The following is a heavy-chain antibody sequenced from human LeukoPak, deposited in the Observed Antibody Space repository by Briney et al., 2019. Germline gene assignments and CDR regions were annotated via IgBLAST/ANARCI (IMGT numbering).Heavy chain of an antibody. J-gene: IGHJ4*02. CDR1: GGSISSGGYS. V-gene: IGHV4-30-2*01. D-gene: IGHD4-17*01. Sequence: TLSLTCAVSGGSISSGGYSWSWIRQPPGKGLEWIGYIYHSGSTYYNPSLKSRVTISVDRSKNQFSLKLSSVTAADTAVYYCARSATVTTFLDYWGQGTLVTVSS. CDR3: ARSATVTTFLDY. CDR2: IYHSGST.